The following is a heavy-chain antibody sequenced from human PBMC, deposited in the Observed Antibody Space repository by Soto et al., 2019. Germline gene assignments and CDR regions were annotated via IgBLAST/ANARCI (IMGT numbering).Heavy chain of an antibody. D-gene: IGHD2-8*01. CDR3: ARGGVDYAMDV. J-gene: IGHJ6*02. CDR2: ISYDESNQ. V-gene: IGHV3-30-3*01. CDR1: GFTFSRYT. Sequence: GRSLRLSCAASGFTFSRYTMHWVRQAPGKGLEWVALISYDESNQYYADSVKGRFTISRDTSKNTLYLQMNSLRPEDTAVYYCARGGVDYAMDVWGQGTTVTVSS.